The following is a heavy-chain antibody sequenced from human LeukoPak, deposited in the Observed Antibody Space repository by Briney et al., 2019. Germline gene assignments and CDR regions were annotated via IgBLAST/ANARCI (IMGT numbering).Heavy chain of an antibody. V-gene: IGHV1-2*02. CDR1: GYTFTGYY. CDR2: INPNSGGT. D-gene: IGHD7-27*01. CDR3: ARQTGDDALDI. Sequence: ASVKVSCKASGYTFTGYYMHWVRQAPGQGLEWMGWINPNSGGTNYAQKFQGRVTMTTDTSISTAFLEVRRLRSDDTAAYYCARQTGDDALDIWGQGTMITVYS. J-gene: IGHJ3*02.